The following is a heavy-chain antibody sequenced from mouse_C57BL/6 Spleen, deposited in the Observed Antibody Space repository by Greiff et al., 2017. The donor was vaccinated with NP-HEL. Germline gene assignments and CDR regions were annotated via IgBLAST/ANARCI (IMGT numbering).Heavy chain of an antibody. CDR3: ARERVPYYFDD. CDR1: GYTFTSYW. Sequence: QVQLQQPGAELVRPGTSVKLSCKASGYTFTSYWMHWVKQRPGQGLEWIGVIDPSDSYTNYNQKFRGKATLTVDTSSSTAYMQLSSLTSEDSAVYYCARERVPYYFDDWGQGTTLTVSS. D-gene: IGHD5-1*01. CDR2: IDPSDSYT. J-gene: IGHJ2*01. V-gene: IGHV1-59*01.